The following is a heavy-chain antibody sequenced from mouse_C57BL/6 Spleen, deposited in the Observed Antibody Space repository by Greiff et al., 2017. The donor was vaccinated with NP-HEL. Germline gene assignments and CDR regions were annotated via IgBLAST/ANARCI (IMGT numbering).Heavy chain of an antibody. V-gene: IGHV1-82*01. CDR2: IYPGGGDT. Sequence: QVQLQQSGPELVKPGASVKISCKASGYAFSSSWMNWVKQRPGKGLEWIGRIYPGGGDTNYNGKFKGKATLTADKSSSTAYMQLSSLTSEDTAIYYCARWEYFDYWGQGTTLTVSS. D-gene: IGHD4-1*01. CDR1: GYAFSSSW. J-gene: IGHJ2*01. CDR3: ARWEYFDY.